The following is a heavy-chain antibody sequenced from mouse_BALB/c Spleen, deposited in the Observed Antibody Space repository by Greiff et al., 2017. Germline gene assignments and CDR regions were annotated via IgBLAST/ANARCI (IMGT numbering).Heavy chain of an antibody. CDR2: ILPGSGST. Sequence: QVQLKQSGAELMKPGASVKISCKATGYTFSSYWIEWVKQRPGHGLEWIGEILPGSGSTNYNEKFKGKATFTADTSSNTAYMQLSSLTSEDSAVYYCANGGLDYWGQGTSVTVSS. CDR3: ANGGLDY. V-gene: IGHV1-9*01. CDR1: GYTFSSYW. J-gene: IGHJ4*01.